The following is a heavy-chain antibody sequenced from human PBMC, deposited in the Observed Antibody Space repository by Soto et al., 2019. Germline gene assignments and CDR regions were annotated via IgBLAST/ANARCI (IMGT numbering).Heavy chain of an antibody. J-gene: IGHJ6*04. CDR3: AKAPYDFWSGPVDV. Sequence: GGSLRLSCAASGFTFSSYGMHWVRQAPGKGLEWVAVISYDGSNKYYADSVKGRFTISRDNSKNTLYLQMNSLRAEDTAVYYCAKAPYDFWSGPVDVWGKGTTVTVSS. CDR1: GFTFSSYG. CDR2: ISYDGSNK. D-gene: IGHD3-3*01. V-gene: IGHV3-30*18.